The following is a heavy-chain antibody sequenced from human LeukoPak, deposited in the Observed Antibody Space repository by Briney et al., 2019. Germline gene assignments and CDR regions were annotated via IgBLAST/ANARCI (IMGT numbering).Heavy chain of an antibody. CDR1: GGSISSYY. Sequence: SETLSLTCTVSGGSISSYYWSWIRQPPGKGLEWIGEINHSGSTNYNPSLRSRVTISVDTSKNQFSLKLSSVTAADTAVYYCAREMGWFDPWGQGTLVTVSS. CDR3: AREMGWFDP. CDR2: INHSGST. V-gene: IGHV4-34*01. D-gene: IGHD2-8*01. J-gene: IGHJ5*02.